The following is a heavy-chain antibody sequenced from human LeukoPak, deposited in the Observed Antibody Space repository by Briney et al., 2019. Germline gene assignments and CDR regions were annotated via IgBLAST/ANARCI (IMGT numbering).Heavy chain of an antibody. J-gene: IGHJ4*02. V-gene: IGHV4-39*01. CDR3: ARHGLAGTAAGTHPIDY. Sequence: PSETLSLTCTVSGGSISSSSYYWGWIRQPPGKRLEWIGSIYDSGSTYYNPSLKSRVTISVDTSKNQFSLKLSSVTAADTAVYYCARHGLAGTAAGTHPIDYWGQGTLVTVSS. CDR1: GGSISSSSYY. D-gene: IGHD6-13*01. CDR2: IYDSGST.